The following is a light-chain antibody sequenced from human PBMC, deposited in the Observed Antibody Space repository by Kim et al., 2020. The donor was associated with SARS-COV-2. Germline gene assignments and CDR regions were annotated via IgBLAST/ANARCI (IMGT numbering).Light chain of an antibody. CDR2: LNSDGSH. Sequence: ASVKLNCTRSSGHSAYAIAWHQQQPEWGPRSLMKLNSDGSHSKGDGIPDRFSGSSSGAGRYLTISSLQSEDEADYYCQTWGNGIVIFGGGTQLTVL. V-gene: IGLV4-69*01. CDR1: SGHSAYA. CDR3: QTWGNGIVI. J-gene: IGLJ2*01.